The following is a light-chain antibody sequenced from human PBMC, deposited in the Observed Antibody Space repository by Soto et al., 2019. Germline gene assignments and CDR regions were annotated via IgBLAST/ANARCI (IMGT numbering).Light chain of an antibody. J-gene: IGKJ2*01. Sequence: EIVLTQSPGTLSLSPGERATLSCRASQSLSSSYLAWYQQKPGQAPRLLIYGVSSRATGIPDRFSGSGSGTDFTLTISRLEPEDFAVYYCQQYVSSSYTFGQGTKLEIK. V-gene: IGKV3-20*01. CDR2: GVS. CDR3: QQYVSSSYT. CDR1: QSLSSSY.